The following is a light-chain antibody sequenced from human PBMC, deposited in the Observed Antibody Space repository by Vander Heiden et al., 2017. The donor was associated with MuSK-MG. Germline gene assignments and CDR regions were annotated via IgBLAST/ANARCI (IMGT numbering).Light chain of an antibody. CDR1: QTLLHINGYNY. Sequence: VLTHFPLSLPVTPAPPASISCTSSQTLLHINGYNYFAWYLQQPGQSPQRLIELGSNRASGVPDRCSGSGSGTDFTRKSSRVEAEDVGVDYCRKALQQPRTFGPGTKVEIK. J-gene: IGKJ1*01. CDR3: RKALQQPRT. CDR2: LGS. V-gene: IGKV2-28*01.